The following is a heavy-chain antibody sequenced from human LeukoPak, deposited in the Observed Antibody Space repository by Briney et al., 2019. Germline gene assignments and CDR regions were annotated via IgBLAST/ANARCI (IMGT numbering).Heavy chain of an antibody. CDR1: GGSISSYY. Sequence: LETLSLTCTVSGGSISSYYWSWIRQPPGKGLEWIGYIYYSGSTNYNPSLKSRVTISVDTSKSQFSLKLSSVTAADTAVYYCARERYYDSSGSLNWFDPWGQGTLVTVSS. CDR2: IYYSGST. J-gene: IGHJ5*02. V-gene: IGHV4-59*01. D-gene: IGHD3-22*01. CDR3: ARERYYDSSGSLNWFDP.